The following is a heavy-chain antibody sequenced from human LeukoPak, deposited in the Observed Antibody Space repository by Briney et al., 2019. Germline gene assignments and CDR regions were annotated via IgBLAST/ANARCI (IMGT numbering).Heavy chain of an antibody. CDR2: IFYSGST. Sequence: KSSETLSLTCTVSGGSISTSNYYWGWIRQPPGKGLEWIGNIFYSGSTYYSPSLKSRVAISVDTSKNQFSLTLSSVTAADTTVYYCARPKVFGDYQGAFDIWGQGTMVIVSS. V-gene: IGHV4-39*01. J-gene: IGHJ3*02. D-gene: IGHD4-17*01. CDR1: GGSISTSNYY. CDR3: ARPKVFGDYQGAFDI.